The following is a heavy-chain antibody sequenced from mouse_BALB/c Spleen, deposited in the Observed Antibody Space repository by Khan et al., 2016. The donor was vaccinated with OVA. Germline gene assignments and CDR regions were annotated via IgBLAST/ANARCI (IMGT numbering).Heavy chain of an antibody. D-gene: IGHD2-3*01. CDR1: GYTFTDYA. J-gene: IGHJ2*01. CDR3: TRPAYDGYYDY. Sequence: QVQLQQSGPELVRPGVSVKISCKGSGYTFTDYAIHWVKQSHAKSLEWIGLISSYSGNTNYKQKFKDKATMTVDKSSSTAYMELARLTSDDSAIYYCTRPAYDGYYDYWGQGTTLTVSS. CDR2: ISSYSGNT. V-gene: IGHV1S137*01.